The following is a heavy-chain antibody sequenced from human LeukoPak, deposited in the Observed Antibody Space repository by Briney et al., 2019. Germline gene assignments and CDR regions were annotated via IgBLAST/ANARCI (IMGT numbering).Heavy chain of an antibody. CDR2: ISSSGSTI. CDR3: AELGITMIGGV. V-gene: IGHV3-48*03. CDR1: GFTFSSYE. J-gene: IGHJ6*04. Sequence: PGGSLRLSCAASGFTFSSYEMNWVRQAPRKGLGWVSYISSSGSTIYYADSVKGRFTISRDNAKNSLYLQMNSLRAEDTAVYYCAELGITMIGGVWGKGTTVTISS. D-gene: IGHD3-10*02.